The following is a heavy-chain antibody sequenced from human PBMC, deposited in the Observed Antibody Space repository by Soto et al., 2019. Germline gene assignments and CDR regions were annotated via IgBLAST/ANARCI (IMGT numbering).Heavy chain of an antibody. D-gene: IGHD3-22*01. CDR1: GGSISSSSYY. Sequence: PSETLSLPCTVSGGSISSSSYYWGWIRQHPGKGLEWIGSIYYSGSTYYNPSLKSRVTISVDTSKNQFSLKLSSVTAADTAVYYCARLVYYYDSSGYSDYWGQGTLVTVSS. CDR2: IYYSGST. CDR3: ARLVYYYDSSGYSDY. V-gene: IGHV4-39*01. J-gene: IGHJ4*02.